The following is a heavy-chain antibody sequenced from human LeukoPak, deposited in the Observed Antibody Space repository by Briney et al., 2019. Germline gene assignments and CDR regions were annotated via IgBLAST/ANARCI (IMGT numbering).Heavy chain of an antibody. V-gene: IGHV3-53*01. J-gene: IGHJ4*02. CDR1: GFTVSSNY. Sequence: GGSLRLSCAASGFTVSSNYMSWVRQAPGKGLEWVSVIYSGGSTYYADSVKGRFTISRDNSKSTLYLQMNSLRAEDTAVYYCASTEAYDYVWGSYRFSYWGQGTLVTVSS. D-gene: IGHD3-16*02. CDR3: ASTEAYDYVWGSYRFSY. CDR2: IYSGGST.